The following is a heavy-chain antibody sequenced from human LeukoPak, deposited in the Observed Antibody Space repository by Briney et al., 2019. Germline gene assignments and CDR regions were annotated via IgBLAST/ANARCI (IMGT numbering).Heavy chain of an antibody. Sequence: PGGSLRLSCAASGFTFSSYSMNWVRQAPGKGLEWVSSISSSSSYIYYADSVKGRFTISRDNAKNSLYLQMKSPRAEDTAVYYCARGKTSQNIVTRKTYNWFDPWGQGTLVTVSS. CDR2: ISSSSSYI. D-gene: IGHD2/OR15-2a*01. J-gene: IGHJ5*02. V-gene: IGHV3-21*01. CDR3: ARGKTSQNIVTRKTYNWFDP. CDR1: GFTFSSYS.